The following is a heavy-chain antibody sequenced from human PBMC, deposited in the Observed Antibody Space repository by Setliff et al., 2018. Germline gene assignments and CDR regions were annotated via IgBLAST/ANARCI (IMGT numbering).Heavy chain of an antibody. Sequence: GASVKVSCKASGGTFKNYGISWVRQAPGQGLEWMGGIIPIFGTTTYAQKFLGRVTITTDESSSTGYMELSSLRSEDTAVYFCVREYSGGGLMWGQGTMVTVSS. V-gene: IGHV1-69*05. CDR3: VREYSGGGLM. CDR2: IIPIFGTT. CDR1: GGTFKNYG. J-gene: IGHJ3*01. D-gene: IGHD6-19*01.